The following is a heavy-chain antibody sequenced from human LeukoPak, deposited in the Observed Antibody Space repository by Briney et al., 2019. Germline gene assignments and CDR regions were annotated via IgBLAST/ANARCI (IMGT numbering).Heavy chain of an antibody. V-gene: IGHV1-2*02. CDR3: ARAAVRYQLLSSFDY. CDR2: INPNSGGT. D-gene: IGHD2-2*01. CDR1: GYTFTGYY. Sequence: ASVKVSCKASGYTFTGYYMHWVRQAPGQVLEWMGWINPNSGGTNYAQKLQGRVTMTTDTSTSTAYMELRSLRSDDTAVYYCARAAVRYQLLSSFDYWGQGTLVTVSS. J-gene: IGHJ4*02.